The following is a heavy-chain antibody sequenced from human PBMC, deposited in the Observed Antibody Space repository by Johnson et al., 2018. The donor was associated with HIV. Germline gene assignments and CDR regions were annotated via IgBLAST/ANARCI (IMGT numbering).Heavy chain of an antibody. CDR2: IRYDGSNK. CDR1: GFTFSNYG. D-gene: IGHD2-21*02. J-gene: IGHJ3*02. Sequence: QEKLVESGGGVVQPGRSLRLSCTASGFTFSNYGMHWVRQAPGKGLEWVAFIRYDGSNKYYADSVKGRFTISRDNSKNTLYLQMNSLRAEDTAVYYCAKDQYCGGDCYPDAFDIWGQGTMVTVSS. V-gene: IGHV3-30*02. CDR3: AKDQYCGGDCYPDAFDI.